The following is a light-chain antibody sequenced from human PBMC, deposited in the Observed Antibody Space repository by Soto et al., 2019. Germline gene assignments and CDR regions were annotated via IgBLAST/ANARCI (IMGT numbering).Light chain of an antibody. J-gene: IGLJ3*02. V-gene: IGLV3-25*02. CDR2: KDS. CDR1: ALPKQY. CDR3: QSADSTCV. Sequence: SYELTQPPSVSVSPGQTARITCSGDALPKQYAYWYQQKPGQAPVLVIYKDSERPSGIPERFSGSSSGTTVTLTISGVQAEDEADYYCQSADSTCVFGGGTKLTVL.